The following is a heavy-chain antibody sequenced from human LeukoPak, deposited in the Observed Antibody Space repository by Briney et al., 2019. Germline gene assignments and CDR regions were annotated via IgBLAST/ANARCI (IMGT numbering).Heavy chain of an antibody. J-gene: IGHJ6*03. CDR2: IKQDGSEK. CDR1: GFTFSSYW. V-gene: IGHV3-7*01. Sequence: GSLRLSCAASGFTFSSYWMSWVRQAPGKGLEWVANIKQDGSEKYYVDSVKGRFPISRDNAKNSLYLQMNSLRAEDTAVYYCARDKVVVLAATMNNLNYYYYYMDVWGKGTTVTVSS. D-gene: IGHD2-15*01. CDR3: ARDKVVVLAATMNNLNYYYYYMDV.